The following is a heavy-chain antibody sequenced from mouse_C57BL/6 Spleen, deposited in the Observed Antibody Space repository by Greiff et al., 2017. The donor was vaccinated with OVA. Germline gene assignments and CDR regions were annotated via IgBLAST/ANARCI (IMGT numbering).Heavy chain of an antibody. CDR3: ARRATNWDPFDY. D-gene: IGHD4-1*01. J-gene: IGHJ2*01. CDR2: INPNNGGT. V-gene: IGHV1-18*01. CDR1: GYTFTDYN. Sequence: EVKLMESGPELVKPGASVKIPCKASGYTFTDYNMDWVKQSHGKSLEWIGDINPNNGGTIYNQKFKGKATLTVDKSSSTAYMELRSLTSEDTAVYYCARRATNWDPFDYWGQGTTLTVSS.